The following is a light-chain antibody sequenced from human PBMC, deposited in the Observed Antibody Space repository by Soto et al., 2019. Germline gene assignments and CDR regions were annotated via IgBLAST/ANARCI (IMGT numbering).Light chain of an antibody. Sequence: DIQMTQSPSTLSASVGDRVSIACRASQNISPWLAWYQQKPGKAPRLLIFGASSLEGGVPSRFSGSVYGTDFTLTISSLQPDDFATYYCQQLNKYPSTFGGGTKVDIK. CDR1: QNISPW. CDR3: QQLNKYPST. J-gene: IGKJ4*01. V-gene: IGKV1-5*01. CDR2: GAS.